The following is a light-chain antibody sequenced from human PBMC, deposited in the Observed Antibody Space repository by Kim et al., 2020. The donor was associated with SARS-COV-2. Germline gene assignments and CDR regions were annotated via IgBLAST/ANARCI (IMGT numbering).Light chain of an antibody. CDR3: NSRDSSGNHVV. CDR2: GKN. CDR1: SLRSYY. V-gene: IGLV3-19*01. J-gene: IGLJ2*01. Sequence: SSGLTQDPAVSVALGQTVRITCQGGSLRSYYASWYQQKPGQAPVLVIYGKNNRPSGIPDRFSGSSSGNTASLTNTGAQAEDEADYYCNSRDSSGNHVVFGGGTKLTVL.